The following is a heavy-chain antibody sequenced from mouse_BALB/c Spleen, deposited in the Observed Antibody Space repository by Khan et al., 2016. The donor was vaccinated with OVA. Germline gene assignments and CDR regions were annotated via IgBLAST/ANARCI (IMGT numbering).Heavy chain of an antibody. D-gene: IGHD2-10*01. Sequence: QVQLKESGPGLVAPSQSLSITCTVSGFSLTDYGVSWIRQPPGKGLEWLGVIWGGGTTYYNSALKSRLSISKDNSKSQVFLKMSSLQTDDTAMYYCAKGVWSYYYALDYWGQGTSVTVSS. CDR1: GFSLTDYG. V-gene: IGHV2-6-5*01. CDR2: IWGGGTT. CDR3: AKGVWSYYYALDY. J-gene: IGHJ4*01.